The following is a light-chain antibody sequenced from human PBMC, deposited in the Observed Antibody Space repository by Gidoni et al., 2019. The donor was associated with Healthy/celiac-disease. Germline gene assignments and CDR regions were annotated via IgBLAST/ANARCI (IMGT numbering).Light chain of an antibody. CDR1: NIGSKN. CDR3: QVWDSSVV. J-gene: IGLJ2*01. Sequence: SYELTQPLSVSVALGQTARSTCGGNNIGSKNVHWYQQKPGPPPVLVIYRDSNRPSGIPARFSGSNSVSTATLTISRAQAGDESDYYCQVWDSSVVFGGGTKLTVL. CDR2: RDS. V-gene: IGLV3-9*01.